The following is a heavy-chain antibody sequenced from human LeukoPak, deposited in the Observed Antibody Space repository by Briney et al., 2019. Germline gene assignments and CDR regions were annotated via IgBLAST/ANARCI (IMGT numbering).Heavy chain of an antibody. Sequence: GGSLRLSCAASGFTFSSYWMSWVRQAPGKGLEWVANIKQDGSEKYYVDSVKGQFTISRDNAKNSLYLQMNNLRAEDTAVYYCAREGYGYPPHYYYYGMDVWGQGTTVTVSS. V-gene: IGHV3-7*01. D-gene: IGHD5-18*01. CDR1: GFTFSSYW. CDR3: AREGYGYPPHYYYYGMDV. CDR2: IKQDGSEK. J-gene: IGHJ6*02.